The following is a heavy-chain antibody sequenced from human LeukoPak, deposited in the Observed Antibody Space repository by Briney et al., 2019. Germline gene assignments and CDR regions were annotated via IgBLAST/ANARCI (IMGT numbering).Heavy chain of an antibody. V-gene: IGHV3-23*01. J-gene: IGHJ6*02. CDR1: GFTFSSYS. D-gene: IGHD6-13*01. CDR2: ISGSGGST. CDR3: AKLHKGYSSSWYKRYYGMDV. Sequence: GGSLRLSCAASGFTFSSYSMNWVRQAPGKGLEWVSAISGSGGSTYYADSVKGRFTISRDNSKNTLYLQMNSLRAEDTAVYYCAKLHKGYSSSWYKRYYGMDVWGQGTTVTVSS.